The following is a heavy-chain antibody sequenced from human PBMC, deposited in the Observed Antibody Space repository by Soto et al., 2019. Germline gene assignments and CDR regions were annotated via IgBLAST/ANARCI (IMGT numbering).Heavy chain of an antibody. CDR1: VFTFSSYS. D-gene: IGHD6-13*01. CDR3: AVPAAAGDYYYYGMDV. V-gene: IGHV3-23*01. J-gene: IGHJ6*04. Sequence: GGSLRLSCAASVFTFSSYSMSLVRQAPGKGLECVSAISVSGGSTYYADSVKGRFTISRHNSKNTLYLQMNSLRAEDTAVYYCAVPAAAGDYYYYGMDVWGKGTKVTVSS. CDR2: ISVSGGST.